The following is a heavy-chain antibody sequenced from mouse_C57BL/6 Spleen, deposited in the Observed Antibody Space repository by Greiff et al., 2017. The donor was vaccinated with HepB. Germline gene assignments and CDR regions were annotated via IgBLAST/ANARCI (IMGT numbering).Heavy chain of an antibody. Sequence: EVKLVESGGGLVKPGGSLKLSCAASGFTFSSYAMSWVRQTPEKRLEWVATISDGGSYTYYPDNVKGRFTISRDNAKNNLYLQMSHLKSEDTAMYYCAREAYYGSSYGGFDYWGQGTTLTVSS. CDR3: AREAYYGSSYGGFDY. J-gene: IGHJ2*01. V-gene: IGHV5-4*01. CDR1: GFTFSSYA. D-gene: IGHD1-1*01. CDR2: ISDGGSYT.